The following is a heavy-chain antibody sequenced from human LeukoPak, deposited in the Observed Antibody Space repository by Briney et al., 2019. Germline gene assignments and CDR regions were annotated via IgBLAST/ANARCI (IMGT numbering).Heavy chain of an antibody. CDR1: GYTFTSHY. V-gene: IGHV1-46*01. Sequence: ATMEVSCKASGYTFTSHYINWVRQAPGQGLEWMGISNPNSGSTDYAQKFRGRVILTWDTSTSTFYMELSSLRSEDTAVYYCARSEYYGSGSFDYWGQGTLVTGTS. CDR2: SNPNSGST. D-gene: IGHD3-10*01. J-gene: IGHJ4*02. CDR3: ARSEYYGSGSFDY.